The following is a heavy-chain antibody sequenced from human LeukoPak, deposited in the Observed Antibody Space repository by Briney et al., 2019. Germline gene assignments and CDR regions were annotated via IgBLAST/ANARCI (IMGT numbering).Heavy chain of an antibody. CDR3: ASLYDSTGFCFEY. V-gene: IGHV3-11*01. D-gene: IGHD3-22*01. CDR2: ISGSGDAI. Sequence: GGSLRLSCVVSGFRFSDYYMSWIRQTPGKGLELISYISGSGDAIYYTDSVKGRFTISRDNAKNSLYLQLDNLSAEDTAFYYCASLYDSTGFCFEYWGQGALVTVS. CDR1: GFRFSDYY. J-gene: IGHJ4*02.